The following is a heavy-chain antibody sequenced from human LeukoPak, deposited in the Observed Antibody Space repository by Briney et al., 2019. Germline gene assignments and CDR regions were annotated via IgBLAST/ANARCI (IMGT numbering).Heavy chain of an antibody. CDR2: INHSGNR. CDR1: GDSISSSNYY. V-gene: IGHV4-39*02. CDR3: ARFGFEYDVGSGIHFYYMDV. J-gene: IGHJ6*03. Sequence: SETLSLTCTVSGDSISSSNYYGGWIRQPPGKGLEWIGEINHSGNRKSNPSLKNRLTMSVDTSKKHVSLNLTSVTAADTAVYYCARFGFEYDVGSGIHFYYMDVWGTGTTVTVSS. D-gene: IGHD3-10*01.